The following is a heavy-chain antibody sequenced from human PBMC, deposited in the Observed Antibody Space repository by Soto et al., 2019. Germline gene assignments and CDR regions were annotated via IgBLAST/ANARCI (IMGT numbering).Heavy chain of an antibody. CDR2: ISYDGSNK. CDR3: AREAAPNYYFDY. CDR1: GFTFSSYA. D-gene: IGHD6-6*01. Sequence: PGGSLRLSCAASGFTFSSYAMHWVRQAPGKGLEWVAVISYDGSNKYYADSVKGRFTISRDNSKNTLYLQMNSLRAEDTAVYYCAREAAPNYYFDYWGQGTLVTVSS. V-gene: IGHV3-30-3*01. J-gene: IGHJ4*02.